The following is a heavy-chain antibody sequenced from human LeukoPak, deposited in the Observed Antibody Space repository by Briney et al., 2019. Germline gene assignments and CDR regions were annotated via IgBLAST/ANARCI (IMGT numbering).Heavy chain of an antibody. V-gene: IGHV4-39*02. CDR3: ARDVRYSYGRKDFDY. J-gene: IGHJ4*02. CDR2: IYYSGTT. CDR1: GDSISSSSNH. Sequence: SETLSLTCTVSGDSISSSSNHWGWIRQPPGKGLEWIGSIYYSGTTYYNPSLKSRVTISVDTSKNQFSLKVNSVTAADTAVYYCARDVRYSYGRKDFDYWGQGTLVAASS. D-gene: IGHD5-18*01.